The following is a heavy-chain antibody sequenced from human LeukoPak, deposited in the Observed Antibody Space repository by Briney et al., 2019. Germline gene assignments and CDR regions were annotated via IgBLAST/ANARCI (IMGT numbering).Heavy chain of an antibody. J-gene: IGHJ3*02. CDR2: MNPNSGNT. Sequence: ASVKVSCKASGYTFTSYDINWVRQATGQGLEWMGWMNPNSGNTGYAQKFQGRVTMTRNTSISTAYMELSSLRSEDTAVYYCARGYQYYYDSSVKGDVFDIGGQGKMATVS. V-gene: IGHV1-8*01. D-gene: IGHD3-22*01. CDR1: GYTFTSYD. CDR3: ARGYQYYYDSSVKGDVFDI.